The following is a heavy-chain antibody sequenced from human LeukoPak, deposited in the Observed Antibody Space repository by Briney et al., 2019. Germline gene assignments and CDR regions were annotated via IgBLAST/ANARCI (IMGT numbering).Heavy chain of an antibody. CDR2: ISAYNGNT. CDR1: GGTFSSYA. CDR3: ARAAETPAAFDI. J-gene: IGHJ3*02. Sequence: ASVKVSCKASGGTFSSYAISWVRQAPGQGLEWMGWISAYNGNTNYAQKLQGRVTMTTDTSTSTAYMELRSLRSDDTAVYYCARAAETPAAFDIWGQGTMVTVSS. V-gene: IGHV1-18*01.